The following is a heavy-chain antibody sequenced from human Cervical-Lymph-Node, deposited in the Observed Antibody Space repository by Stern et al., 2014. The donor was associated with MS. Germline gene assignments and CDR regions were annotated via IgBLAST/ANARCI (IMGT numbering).Heavy chain of an antibody. D-gene: IGHD5-24*01. Sequence: QVQLQQWGAGLLKPSETLSLTCAVYGGSFSGYYWSWIRQPPGKGLEWIGEINHSGSTNYNPSLKSRVTISVDTSKTHSSLKLSSVTAADTAVYYCAPRPGDGYRYNWFDPWGQGTLVTVSS. CDR1: GGSFSGYY. V-gene: IGHV4-34*01. CDR2: INHSGST. J-gene: IGHJ5*02. CDR3: APRPGDGYRYNWFDP.